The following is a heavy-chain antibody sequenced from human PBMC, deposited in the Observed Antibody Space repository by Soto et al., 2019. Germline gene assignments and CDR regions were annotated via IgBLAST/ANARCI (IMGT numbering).Heavy chain of an antibody. CDR3: ARGYYDILTGYYDLFDY. CDR2: INHSGST. CDR1: GGSFSGYY. V-gene: IGHV4-34*01. J-gene: IGHJ4*02. Sequence: PSETLSLTCAVYGGSFSGYYWSWIRQPPGKGLEWIGEINHSGSTNYNPSLKSRVTISVDTSKNQFSLKLNSVTAADTAVYYCARGYYDILTGYYDLFDYWGQGTLVPVS. D-gene: IGHD3-9*01.